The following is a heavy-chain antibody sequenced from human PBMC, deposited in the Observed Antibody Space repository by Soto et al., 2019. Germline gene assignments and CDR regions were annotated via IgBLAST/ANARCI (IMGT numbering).Heavy chain of an antibody. D-gene: IGHD3-3*01. CDR1: GGTFSSYA. CDR3: ARDRDGSYDFWSGYQPLGY. J-gene: IGHJ4*02. CDR2: IIPIFGTA. Sequence: SVKVSCKASGGTFSSYAISWVRQAPGQGLEWMGGIIPIFGTANYAQKFQGRVTITADESTSTAYMELSSLRSEDTAVYYCARDRDGSYDFWSGYQPLGYWGQGTLVTVSS. V-gene: IGHV1-69*13.